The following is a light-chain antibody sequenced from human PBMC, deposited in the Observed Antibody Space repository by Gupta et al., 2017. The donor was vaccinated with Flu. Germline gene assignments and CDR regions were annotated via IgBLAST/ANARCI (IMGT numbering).Light chain of an antibody. CDR2: AAS. Sequence: DIQMTQSPSSLSASVGDRVTITCRASQSISSYLNWYQQKPGKAPKLLIYAASSLQSGVPSRFSGSGSGTDFTLTISSQQPEDFATYYCQQSDSTPHTFGQGTKVEIK. CDR3: QQSDSTPHT. J-gene: IGKJ1*01. CDR1: QSISSY. V-gene: IGKV1-39*01.